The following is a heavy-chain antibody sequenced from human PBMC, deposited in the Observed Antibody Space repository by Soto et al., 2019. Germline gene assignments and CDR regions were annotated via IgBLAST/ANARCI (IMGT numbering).Heavy chain of an antibody. J-gene: IGHJ4*01. D-gene: IGHD3-3*01. Sequence: EVKLVQSGGGLVQPGGSLRLSCAASEFSFNFYWMHWVRQTPGKGLVWVSRINPVGTITNYADSVEGRFIISRDTAATTLYLRMNSLSAEDTAIYNFTSDSFGRRDSWGQGTVVTVSS. V-gene: IGHV3-74*01. CDR3: TSDSFGRRDS. CDR2: INPVGTIT. CDR1: EFSFNFYW.